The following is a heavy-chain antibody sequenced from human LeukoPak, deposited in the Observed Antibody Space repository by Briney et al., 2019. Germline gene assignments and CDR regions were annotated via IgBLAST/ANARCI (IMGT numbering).Heavy chain of an antibody. Sequence: PSETLSLTCTVSGGSISSYYWSWIRQPPGKGLEWIGYIYYSGSTNYNPSLKSRVTISVDTSKNQFSLRLSSVTAADTAVYYCASTTVVTGYYFDYWGQGTLVTVSS. CDR1: GGSISSYY. D-gene: IGHD4-17*01. CDR2: IYYSGST. V-gene: IGHV4-59*01. CDR3: ASTTVVTGYYFDY. J-gene: IGHJ4*02.